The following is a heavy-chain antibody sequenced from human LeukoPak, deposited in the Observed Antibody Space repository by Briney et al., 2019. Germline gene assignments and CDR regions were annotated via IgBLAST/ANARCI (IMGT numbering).Heavy chain of an antibody. D-gene: IGHD5-12*01. Sequence: PGGSLTLSCAASGFTFSSYSMSWVRQPPGKGLEWVSAISGSGGSTYYADSVKGRFTISRDNSKNTLYLQMNSLRGEDTAVYSCAKGGTWASGYDCRSYYGMDVWGQGTTVTVSS. CDR2: ISGSGGST. CDR1: GFTFSSYS. V-gene: IGHV3-23*01. CDR3: AKGGTWASGYDCRSYYGMDV. J-gene: IGHJ6*02.